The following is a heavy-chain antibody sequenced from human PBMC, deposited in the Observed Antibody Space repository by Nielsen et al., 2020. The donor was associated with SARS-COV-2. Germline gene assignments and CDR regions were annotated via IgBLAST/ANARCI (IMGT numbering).Heavy chain of an antibody. CDR3: ARATYSSGWYGRRNWFDP. D-gene: IGHD6-19*01. J-gene: IGHJ5*02. CDR1: GGSFSGYY. V-gene: IGHV4-34*01. Sequence: SETLSLTCAVYGGSFSGYYWSWIRQPPGKGLEWIGEINHSGSTNYNPSLKSRVTISVDTSKNQFSLKLSSVTAADTAVYYCARATYSSGWYGRRNWFDPWGQGTLVTVSS. CDR2: INHSGST.